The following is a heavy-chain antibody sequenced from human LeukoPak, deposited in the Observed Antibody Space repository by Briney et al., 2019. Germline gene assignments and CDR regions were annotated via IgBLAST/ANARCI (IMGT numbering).Heavy chain of an antibody. Sequence: PSETLSLTCTVSGGSISSYYWSWIRQPPGKGLEWIGYIYYSGSTNYNPSLKSRVTISVDTSKNQFSLKLSSVTAADTAVYYCARFGADIAARPLDYWGQGTLVTVSS. CDR1: GGSISSYY. CDR2: IYYSGST. D-gene: IGHD6-6*01. V-gene: IGHV4-59*01. J-gene: IGHJ4*02. CDR3: ARFGADIAARPLDY.